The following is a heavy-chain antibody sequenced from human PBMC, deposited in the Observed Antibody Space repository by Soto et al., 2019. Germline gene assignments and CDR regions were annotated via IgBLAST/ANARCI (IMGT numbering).Heavy chain of an antibody. CDR1: GFTFSSYA. CDR3: ARAPGGTHSYYYGMDV. V-gene: IGHV3-30-3*01. Sequence: QVQLVESGGGVVQPGRSLRLSCAASGFTFSSYAMHWVRQAPGKGLEWVAVISYDGSNKYYADSVKGRFTISRDNSKNTLYLKINSLRAEDTAVYYCARAPGGTHSYYYGMDVWGQGTTVTVSS. D-gene: IGHD1-1*01. CDR2: ISYDGSNK. J-gene: IGHJ6*02.